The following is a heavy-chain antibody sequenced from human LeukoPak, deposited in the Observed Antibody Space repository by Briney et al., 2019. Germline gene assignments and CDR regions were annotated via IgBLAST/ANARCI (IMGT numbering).Heavy chain of an antibody. CDR3: AKDRCSNGVGRYYYYMDV. CDR1: PFTFSSYG. D-gene: IGHD2-8*01. Sequence: GGSLRLSCAASPFTFSSYGMYWVRQAPGKGLEWVAYIQYDGSNQQYADSVKGRFSISRDSSKNILYLQMNSLRAEDTAVYYCAKDRCSNGVGRYYYYMDVWGKGTTVTISS. J-gene: IGHJ6*03. V-gene: IGHV3-30*02. CDR2: IQYDGSNQ.